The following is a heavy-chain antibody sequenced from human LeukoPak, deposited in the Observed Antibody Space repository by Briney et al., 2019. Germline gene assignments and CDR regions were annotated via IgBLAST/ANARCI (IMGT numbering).Heavy chain of an antibody. CDR1: GGSISSYY. Sequence: SETLSLTCTVSGGSISSYYWSWIRQPPGKGLEWIGYIYYSGSTNYNPSLKSRVTISVNPSKNQFSLNLSSVTAADTAVYSFARLTGYDWESSYDYWGQGTLVTVSS. V-gene: IGHV4-59*01. CDR3: ARLTGYDWESSYDY. J-gene: IGHJ4*02. D-gene: IGHD5-12*01. CDR2: IYYSGST.